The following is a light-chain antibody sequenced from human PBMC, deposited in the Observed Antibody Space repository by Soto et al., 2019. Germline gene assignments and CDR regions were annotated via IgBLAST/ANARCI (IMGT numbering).Light chain of an antibody. CDR1: SSDVGGYNY. Sequence: QSVLTQPASVSGSPGQSITISCTGTSSDVGGYNYVSWYQRHPGKSPKLMIYDVSNRPSGVSNRFSGSKSGNTASLTISGLQAEDEADYYCGSYTSSSTLYVFGTGTKLTVL. J-gene: IGLJ1*01. CDR3: GSYTSSSTLYV. V-gene: IGLV2-14*01. CDR2: DVS.